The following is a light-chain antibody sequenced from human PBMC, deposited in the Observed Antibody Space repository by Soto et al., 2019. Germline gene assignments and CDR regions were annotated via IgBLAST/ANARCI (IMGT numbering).Light chain of an antibody. CDR1: QSLVYSDGIAY. V-gene: IGKV2-30*01. J-gene: IGKJ1*01. CDR2: RAS. Sequence: DVVMTQSPLSLPVTLGQPASISCRSSQSLVYSDGIAYLNWFHQRPGQSPRRLIYRASNRDSGVXNXXSIGGSGNDFRLKISRVEAEAFGVYYCTQGTHWSPTSGPGTKVEIK. CDR3: TQGTHWSPT.